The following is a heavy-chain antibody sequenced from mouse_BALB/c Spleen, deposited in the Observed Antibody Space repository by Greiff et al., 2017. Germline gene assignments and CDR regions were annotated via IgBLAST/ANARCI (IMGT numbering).Heavy chain of an antibody. J-gene: IGHJ2*01. CDR1: GYSITSGYY. Sequence: ESGPGLVKPSQSLSLTCSVTGYSITSGYYWNWIRQFPGNKLEWMGYISYDGSNNYNPSLKNRISITRDTSKNQFFLKLNSVTTEDTATYYCARGRGYDDYWGQGTTLTVSS. CDR2: ISYDGSN. V-gene: IGHV3-6*02. CDR3: ARGRGYDDY. D-gene: IGHD2-2*01.